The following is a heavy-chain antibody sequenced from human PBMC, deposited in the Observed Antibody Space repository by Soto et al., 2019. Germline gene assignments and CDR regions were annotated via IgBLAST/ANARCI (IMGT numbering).Heavy chain of an antibody. D-gene: IGHD3-9*01. CDR1: GYTFTSYD. V-gene: IGHV1-8*01. CDR2: MNPNSGNT. Sequence: ASVKVSCKASGYTFTSYDINWVRQATGQGLEWMGWMNPNSGNTGYAQKFQGRVTMTRNTSISTAYMELSSLRSEDTAVYYCARDGPLRYFDWLLSPWGQGTLVTVSS. J-gene: IGHJ5*02. CDR3: ARDGPLRYFDWLLSP.